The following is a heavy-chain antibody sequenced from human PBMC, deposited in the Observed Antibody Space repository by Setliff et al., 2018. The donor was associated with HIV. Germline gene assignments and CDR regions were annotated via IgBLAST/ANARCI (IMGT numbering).Heavy chain of an antibody. D-gene: IGHD2-2*01. Sequence: PSETLSPTCTVSGYSISSRYYWGWIRQPPGKGLEWIGSVYHTGSTYYNPSLKSRVTMSADTSKNQFSLKLSSVTAADTAVYYCASSPAWRSDFGLHTFDYWGQGTLVTVSS. J-gene: IGHJ4*02. CDR2: VYHTGST. V-gene: IGHV4-38-2*02. CDR3: ASSPAWRSDFGLHTFDY. CDR1: GYSISSRYY.